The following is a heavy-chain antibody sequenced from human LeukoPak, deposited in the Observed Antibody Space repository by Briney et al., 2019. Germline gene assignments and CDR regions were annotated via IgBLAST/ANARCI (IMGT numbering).Heavy chain of an antibody. V-gene: IGHV4-39*07. D-gene: IGHD4-17*01. CDR3: AKDGVRDYGVRFIRGEGAGVDY. CDR1: GGSISTYY. CDR2: IYYSGNT. Sequence: PSETLSLTCTVSGGSISTYYWGWIRQAPGKGLEWIGSIYYSGNTYYNSSLKSRVTISVDTSKNQFSLKLSSVTAADTAVYYCAKDGVRDYGVRFIRGEGAGVDYWGQGTLVTVSS. J-gene: IGHJ4*02.